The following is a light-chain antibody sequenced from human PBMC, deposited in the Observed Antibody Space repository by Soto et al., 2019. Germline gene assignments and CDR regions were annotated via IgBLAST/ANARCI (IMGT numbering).Light chain of an antibody. Sequence: DIQMTQSPSSLSASVGDRVTITCRASQSISSYLNWYQQKPGKAPKLLIYKASSLESGVPSRFSGSGSETEFSLTIRALQPEDFATYYCQQLSRYPLTFGGGTKVDIK. CDR1: QSISSY. J-gene: IGKJ4*01. CDR3: QQLSRYPLT. CDR2: KAS. V-gene: IGKV1-39*01.